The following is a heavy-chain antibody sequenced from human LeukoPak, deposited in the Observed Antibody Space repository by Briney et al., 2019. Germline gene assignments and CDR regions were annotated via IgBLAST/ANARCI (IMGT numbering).Heavy chain of an antibody. Sequence: GESLRISCQGSGYSFSRYWINWVRQVPGKGLGWMGRIDPIDSYSKYSPSFEGHVTFSTDNSINTAYLQWNSLKASDSAIYYCARLRVDIVPNDLDLWGRGTLITVSS. CDR2: IDPIDSYS. CDR1: GYSFSRYW. CDR3: ARLRVDIVPNDLDL. J-gene: IGHJ5*02. V-gene: IGHV5-10-1*01. D-gene: IGHD5-12*01.